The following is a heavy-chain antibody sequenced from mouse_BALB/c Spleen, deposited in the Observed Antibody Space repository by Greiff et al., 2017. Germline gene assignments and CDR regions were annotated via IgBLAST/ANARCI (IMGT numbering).Heavy chain of an antibody. V-gene: IGHV5-9*03. D-gene: IGHD2-4*01. J-gene: IGHJ3*01. CDR2: ISSGGGNT. CDR1: GFTFSSYT. CDR3: ARYDYDWFAY. Sequence: EVKLMESGGGLVKPGGSLKLSCAASGFTFSSYTMSWVRQTPEKRLEWVATISSGGGNTYYPDSVKGRFTISRDNAKNNLYLQMSSLRSEDTALYYCARYDYDWFAYWGQGTLVTVSA.